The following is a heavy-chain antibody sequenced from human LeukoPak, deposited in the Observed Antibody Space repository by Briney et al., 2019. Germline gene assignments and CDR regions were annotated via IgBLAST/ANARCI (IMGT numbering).Heavy chain of an antibody. V-gene: IGHV3-33*06. CDR1: GFTFSSYG. J-gene: IGHJ4*02. CDR2: IWYDGSNK. D-gene: IGHD6-13*01. Sequence: GRSLRLSCAASGFTFSSYGMHWVRQAPGKGLEWVAVIWYDGSNKYYADSVKGRFTISRDNSKNTPYLQMNSLRAEDTAVYYCAKDLLAAAGVEWGQGTLVTVSS. CDR3: AKDLLAAAGVE.